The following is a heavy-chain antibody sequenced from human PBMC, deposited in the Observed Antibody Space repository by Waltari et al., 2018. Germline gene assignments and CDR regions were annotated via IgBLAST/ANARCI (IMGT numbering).Heavy chain of an antibody. Sequence: EVQLVESGGGLVKPGGSLRLSCAASGFTFSSYSMTWVPQAPGKGLEWVSSISSSSSYIYYADSVKGRFTISRDNAKNSLYLQMNSLRAEDTAVYYCARASRRDGYKADYWGQGTLVTVSS. CDR3: ARASRRDGYKADY. CDR1: GFTFSSYS. CDR2: ISSSSSYI. D-gene: IGHD5-12*01. V-gene: IGHV3-21*01. J-gene: IGHJ4*02.